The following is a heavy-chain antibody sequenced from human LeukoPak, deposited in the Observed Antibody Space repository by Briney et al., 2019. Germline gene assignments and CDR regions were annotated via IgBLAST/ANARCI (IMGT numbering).Heavy chain of an antibody. CDR3: AKDSDGGFQH. CDR1: GFTFSYHW. J-gene: IGHJ1*01. CDR2: IKQDGSEK. V-gene: IGHV3-7*03. D-gene: IGHD4-23*01. Sequence: GGSLRLSCAASGFTFSYHWMTWVRQAPGKGLEWVANIKQDGSEKYYVDSVKGRFTISRDNAKNSLYLQMNSLRAEDTALYYCAKDSDGGFQHWGQGTLVTVSS.